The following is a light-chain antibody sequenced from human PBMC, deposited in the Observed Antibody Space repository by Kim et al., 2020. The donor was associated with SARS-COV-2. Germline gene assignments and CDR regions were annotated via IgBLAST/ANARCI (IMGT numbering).Light chain of an antibody. CDR3: QQYYSSPYT. Sequence: RATINCKSSQNVLYSSDNTNYLAWYQQKPGQPPKLLIYWASTRESGVPDRFGGSGSGTDFTLTISSLQAEDVAVYYCQQYYSSPYTFGQGTKLEI. V-gene: IGKV4-1*01. CDR2: WAS. CDR1: QNVLYSSDNTNY. J-gene: IGKJ2*01.